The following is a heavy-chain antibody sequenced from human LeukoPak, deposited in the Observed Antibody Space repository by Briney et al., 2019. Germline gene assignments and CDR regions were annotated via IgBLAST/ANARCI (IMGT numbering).Heavy chain of an antibody. CDR1: GGTFSSYA. CDR2: IIPILGIA. Sequence: ASVKVSCKASGGTFSSYAISWVRQAPGPGLEWMGRIIPILGIANYAQKFQGRVTITADKSTSTAYMELSSLRSEDTAVYYCEGYSSGWPKFDYWGQGTLVTVSS. V-gene: IGHV1-69*04. J-gene: IGHJ4*02. D-gene: IGHD6-19*01. CDR3: EGYSSGWPKFDY.